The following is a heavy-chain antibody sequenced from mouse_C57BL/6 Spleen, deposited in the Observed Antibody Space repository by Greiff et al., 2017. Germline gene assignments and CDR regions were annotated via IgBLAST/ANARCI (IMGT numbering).Heavy chain of an antibody. Sequence: QVQLQQPGAELVRPGTSVKLSCKASGYTFTSYWMHWVKQRPGQGLECIGVIDPSDSYTNYNQKFKGKATWTVDTSSSTAYMQLSSLTSEDSAVYYCARSHYYGSSYYFDYWGQGTTLTVSS. D-gene: IGHD1-1*01. J-gene: IGHJ2*01. CDR3: ARSHYYGSSYYFDY. CDR2: IDPSDSYT. V-gene: IGHV1-59*01. CDR1: GYTFTSYW.